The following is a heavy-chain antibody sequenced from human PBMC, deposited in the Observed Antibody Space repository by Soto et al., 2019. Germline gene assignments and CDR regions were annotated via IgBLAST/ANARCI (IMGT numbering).Heavy chain of an antibody. CDR2: MNPNSGNT. Sequence: QVQLVQSGAQVKKPWASVKVSCKAHGYTFTNYDINWVRQATGQGLEWMGWMNPNSGNTGYAQKLQGRVTMTRNTSISKAYMKLSRLRSEDTAVYYCARYRGYSYWGQGTRVTVSS. J-gene: IGHJ4*02. V-gene: IGHV1-8*01. D-gene: IGHD5-12*01. CDR1: GYTFTNYD. CDR3: ARYRGYSY.